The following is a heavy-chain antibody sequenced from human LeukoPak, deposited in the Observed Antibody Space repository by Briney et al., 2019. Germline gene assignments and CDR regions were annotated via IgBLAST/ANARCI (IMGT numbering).Heavy chain of an antibody. CDR2: IKEDGSRI. CDR3: VGSSGWLFDY. Sequence: GGSLRLSCAGTGFTFSNYWMSWVRQAPGRGREWVANIKEDGSRINYVDSVKGRFTISRDNAKNSVYLQMDNLRAEDTAVYYCVGSSGWLFDYWGQGILVAVSS. CDR1: GFTFSNYW. D-gene: IGHD6-19*01. J-gene: IGHJ4*02. V-gene: IGHV3-7*01.